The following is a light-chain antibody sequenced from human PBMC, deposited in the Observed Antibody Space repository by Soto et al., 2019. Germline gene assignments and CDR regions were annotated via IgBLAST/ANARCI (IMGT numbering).Light chain of an antibody. J-gene: IGKJ1*01. CDR1: QSVSNNY. CDR3: QQHGSSGT. V-gene: IGKV3-20*01. CDR2: GAS. Sequence: EIVLTQSPGTLSLYPWEIATLSCRASQSVSNNYLAWYQQKPGQAPRLLIYGASNRATGIPDRFSGSGSGTDFTLTISRLEPEDFAVYDCQQHGSSGTFGQGTKVDIK.